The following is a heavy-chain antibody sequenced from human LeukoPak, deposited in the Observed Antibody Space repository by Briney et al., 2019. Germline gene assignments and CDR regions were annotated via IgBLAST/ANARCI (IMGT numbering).Heavy chain of an antibody. CDR1: GFTFDDYA. CDR2: INWNSGGI. Sequence: HPGGSLRLSCTASGFTFDDYAMHWVRQAPGKGLEWVSGINWNSGGIAYADSVKGRFTISRDNAKNSLYLQMNSLRPEDTALYYCAKDLGTTVTYDAFDIWGQGTMVTVSS. D-gene: IGHD4-17*01. CDR3: AKDLGTTVTYDAFDI. V-gene: IGHV3-9*01. J-gene: IGHJ3*02.